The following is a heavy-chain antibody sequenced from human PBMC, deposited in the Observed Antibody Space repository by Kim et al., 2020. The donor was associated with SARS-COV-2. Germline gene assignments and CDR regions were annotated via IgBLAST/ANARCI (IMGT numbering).Heavy chain of an antibody. J-gene: IGHJ1*01. Sequence: GGSLRLSCTASGFTFDDYAMHWVRQAPRKGLEWVSLISGDGGSTYYADSVKGRFTISRDNSKNSLYLQMNSLTTEDTALYFCAKGVAAAVIRYFQHWGQGTLVTVSS. CDR1: GFTFDDYA. CDR2: ISGDGGST. CDR3: AKGVAAAVIRYFQH. D-gene: IGHD6-13*01. V-gene: IGHV3-43*02.